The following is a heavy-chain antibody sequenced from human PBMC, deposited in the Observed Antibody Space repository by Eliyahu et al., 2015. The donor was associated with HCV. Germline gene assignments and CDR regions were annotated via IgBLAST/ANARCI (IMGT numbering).Heavy chain of an antibody. D-gene: IGHD6-19*01. CDR1: GYIXIDEF. Sequence: QVQLVQSGAEVKEPGASVTVSCKTSGYIXIDEFIHWLRQAPGVGLEWMGWVNPKSGDTLYAKKFQGRVTMAGDTSTSTAYMELTRLKSDDTAVYYCAREYSSPTGRFDPWGQGTPVIVSS. J-gene: IGHJ5*02. CDR3: AREYSSPTGRFDP. CDR2: VNPKSGDT. V-gene: IGHV1-2*02.